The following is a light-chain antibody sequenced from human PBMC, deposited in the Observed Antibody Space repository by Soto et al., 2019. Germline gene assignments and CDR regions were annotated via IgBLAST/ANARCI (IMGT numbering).Light chain of an antibody. CDR1: SSDVGGYNF. Sequence: QSALTQPASVSGSPGQSITISCTGTSSDVGGYNFVSWYQQHPGKAPKLMIYDVSNRPSGVSNRFSGSKSANTASLTISGLQADDEADYYCTSYTISNTLYVFGTGTKLTVL. CDR3: TSYTISNTLYV. V-gene: IGLV2-14*01. CDR2: DVS. J-gene: IGLJ1*01.